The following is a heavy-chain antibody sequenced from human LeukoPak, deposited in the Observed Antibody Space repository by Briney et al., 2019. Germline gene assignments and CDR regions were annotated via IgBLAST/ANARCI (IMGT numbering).Heavy chain of an antibody. D-gene: IGHD1-26*01. CDR1: GYSFTSYW. Sequence: GESLKISCKGSGYSFTSYWIGWVRQMPGKGLEWMGIIYPGDSDTRYSPSFQGQVTISADKSISTAYLQWSSLKASDTAMYYCPRPGREDSDRWENAFDIWGQGTMVTVSS. CDR2: IYPGDSDT. CDR3: PRPGREDSDRWENAFDI. V-gene: IGHV5-51*01. J-gene: IGHJ3*02.